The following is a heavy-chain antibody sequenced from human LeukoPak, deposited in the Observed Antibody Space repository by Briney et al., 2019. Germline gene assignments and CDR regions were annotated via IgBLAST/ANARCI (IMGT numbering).Heavy chain of an antibody. V-gene: IGHV1-69*06. J-gene: IGHJ6*03. CDR2: IIPLFGTP. Sequence: ASVKVSCKASGGTFSRYDISWVRQAPGQGLEWMGGIIPLFGTPNYAQKFQGRVTITADKTTSTTYMELSSLRSEDTAVYYCARGTYSAYELGSYMYVWGKGTTVSVAS. CDR3: ARGTYSAYELGSYMYV. CDR1: GGTFSRYD. D-gene: IGHD5-12*01.